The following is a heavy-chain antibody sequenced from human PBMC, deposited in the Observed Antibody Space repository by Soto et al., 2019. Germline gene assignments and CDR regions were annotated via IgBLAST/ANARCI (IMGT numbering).Heavy chain of an antibody. D-gene: IGHD2-15*01. CDR3: AKGATCSGGSCYGSYYMDV. J-gene: IGHJ6*03. CDR2: ISASAGNT. CDR1: GFTFSSYA. Sequence: PGGSLRLSCAASGFTFSSYAMSWVRQAPGKGLEWVSAISASAGNTYYADSVKGRFTISRDNSKNTLYLQMNSLRAEDTAVYYCAKGATCSGGSCYGSYYMDVWGKGTTVTVSS. V-gene: IGHV3-23*01.